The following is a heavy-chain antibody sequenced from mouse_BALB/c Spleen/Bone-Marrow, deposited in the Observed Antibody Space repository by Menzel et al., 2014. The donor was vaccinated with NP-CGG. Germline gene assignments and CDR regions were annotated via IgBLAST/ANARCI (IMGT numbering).Heavy chain of an antibody. V-gene: IGHV2-9*02. CDR3: ARAGSGFFDL. CDR2: IWAGGST. CDR1: GFSLTSFG. Sequence: VQLQQSGPGLVAPSQSLSITCTVSGFSLTSFGVHWVRQPPGKGLEWLGVIWAGGSTNYNSALMSRLSISKDNSQSQVFLKMNSLQTGDSAIYYCARAGSGFFDLWGQGTTLIVSS. D-gene: IGHD3-1*01. J-gene: IGHJ2*01.